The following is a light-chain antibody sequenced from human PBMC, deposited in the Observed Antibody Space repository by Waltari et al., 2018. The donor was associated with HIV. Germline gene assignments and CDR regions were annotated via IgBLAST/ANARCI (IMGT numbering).Light chain of an antibody. CDR2: EVS. CDR3: SSYISTATL. J-gene: IGLJ1*01. V-gene: IGLV2-14*01. Sequence: QSAPTQPASVSGPPGPSITISCTGTSSDIGHYKYVSWYQQSPDKAPKLMIYEVSTRPSGVSNLFSGSKSGNTASLTSSGLQAEDEADYYCSSYISTATLFGTGTKVTVL. CDR1: SSDIGHYKY.